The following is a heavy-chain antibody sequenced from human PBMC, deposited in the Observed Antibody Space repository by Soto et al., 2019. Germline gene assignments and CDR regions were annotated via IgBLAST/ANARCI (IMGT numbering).Heavy chain of an antibody. Sequence: SVEGSRKAYGSNFMPYRLNWVRQAPGQGLEWMGWISPWKGNTNYAQSFQGRVTMTTDTSTSTAYMELRSLTSDDTAVYYCARDLDPSGSYYTDYWGPGTLVNVSS. J-gene: IGHJ4*02. CDR3: ARDLDPSGSYYTDY. V-gene: IGHV1-18*04. CDR2: ISPWKGNT. D-gene: IGHD3-10*01. CDR1: GSNFMPYR.